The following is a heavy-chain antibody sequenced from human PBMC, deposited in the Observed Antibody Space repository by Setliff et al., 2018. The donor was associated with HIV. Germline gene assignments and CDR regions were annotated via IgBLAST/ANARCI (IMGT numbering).Heavy chain of an antibody. Sequence: VASVKVSCKASGYTFTSYYVHWVRQAPGQGLEWMGILNPSGDSTAYAHQFQGRVTMTRDTSTSTVYMELRSLRSEDTAVYYCARGGYHGFGSYGDYWGQGTLVTVSS. D-gene: IGHD3-10*01. CDR2: LNPSGDST. V-gene: IGHV1-46*01. CDR1: GYTFTSYY. J-gene: IGHJ4*02. CDR3: ARGGYHGFGSYGDY.